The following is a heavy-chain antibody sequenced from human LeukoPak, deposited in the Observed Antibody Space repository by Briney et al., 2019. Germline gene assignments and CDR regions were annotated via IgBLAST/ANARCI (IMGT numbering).Heavy chain of an antibody. CDR1: GFTFSSYA. Sequence: GRSLRLSCAASGFTFSSYAMHWVRQAPGKGLEWVAVISYDGSNKYYADSVKGRFTISRDNSKNTLYLQMNSLRAEDTAAYYCARDVGGYSSSWYPPTGFDPWGQGTLVTVSS. CDR2: ISYDGSNK. J-gene: IGHJ5*02. CDR3: ARDVGGYSSSWYPPTGFDP. D-gene: IGHD6-13*01. V-gene: IGHV3-30-3*01.